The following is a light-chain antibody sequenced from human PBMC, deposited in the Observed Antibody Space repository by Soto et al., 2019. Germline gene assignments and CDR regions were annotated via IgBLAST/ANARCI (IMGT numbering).Light chain of an antibody. J-gene: IGKJ4*01. CDR1: QGISSY. CDR2: AAS. V-gene: IGKV1-9*01. Sequence: DIQLTQSPSFLSSSVGDRVTITCRASQGISSYLAWYQQKPGQAPKLLIYAASTLQSGVPSRFSGSGSGTEFTLTSSSLQHEDFVNYYWQQLNSYPLTFGGGTKLEIK. CDR3: QQLNSYPLT.